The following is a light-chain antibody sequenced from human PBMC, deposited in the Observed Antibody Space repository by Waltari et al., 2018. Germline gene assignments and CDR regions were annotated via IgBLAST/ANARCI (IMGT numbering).Light chain of an antibody. CDR1: QSVSSSY. Sequence: EIVLTQSPGTLSLSPGERATLSCRASQSVSSSYLAWYQQKPGQAPRLLIYGASSRATVIPDRFSGSGSGTDFTLTISRLGPEDFAVYYCQQYGSSPTFGQGTKVEIK. CDR2: GAS. V-gene: IGKV3-20*01. J-gene: IGKJ1*01. CDR3: QQYGSSPT.